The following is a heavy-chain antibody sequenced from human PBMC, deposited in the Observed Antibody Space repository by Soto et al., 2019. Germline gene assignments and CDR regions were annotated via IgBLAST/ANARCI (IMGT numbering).Heavy chain of an antibody. CDR1: GYSFAKYW. D-gene: IGHD2-2*02. CDR2: IYHDDSNI. Sequence: PGESLKISCKGSGYSFAKYWIEWVRQMPGKGLEWIGIIYHDDSNIVYSPSFQGQVTISADKSTGTAYVQWSSLKASDTAMYYCARHGLEGSNTSGCYRSFYYYGMDVWGQGNTVTVSS. CDR3: ARHGLEGSNTSGCYRSFYYYGMDV. V-gene: IGHV5-51*01. J-gene: IGHJ6*02.